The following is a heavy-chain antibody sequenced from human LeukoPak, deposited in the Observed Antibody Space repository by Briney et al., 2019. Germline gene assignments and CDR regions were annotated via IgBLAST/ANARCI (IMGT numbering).Heavy chain of an antibody. J-gene: IGHJ6*04. V-gene: IGHV3-21*01. CDR3: ASGPPGGYCSSTSCGPYHYYGMDV. CDR2: ISSSSRYI. D-gene: IGHD2-2*01. Sequence: GGSLRLSCAASGFTFSSYSMNWVRQAPGQGLEWVSSISSSSRYIYYADSVKGRFTISRDNAKNSLYLQMNSLRAEDTAVYYCASGPPGGYCSSTSCGPYHYYGMDVWGKGTTVTVSS. CDR1: GFTFSSYS.